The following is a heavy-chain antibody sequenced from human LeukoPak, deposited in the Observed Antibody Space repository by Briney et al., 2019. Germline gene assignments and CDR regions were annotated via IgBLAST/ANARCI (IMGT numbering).Heavy chain of an antibody. CDR1: GGTFISYA. CDR2: ISAYNGNT. J-gene: IGHJ3*02. D-gene: IGHD6-19*01. V-gene: IGHV1-18*01. Sequence: ASVKVSCKASGGTFISYAITWVRQAPGQGLEWMGWISAYNGNTNYAQKLQGRVTMTTDTSTSTAYMELRSLRSDDTAVYYCACPSGWSYAFDIWGQGTMVTVSS. CDR3: ACPSGWSYAFDI.